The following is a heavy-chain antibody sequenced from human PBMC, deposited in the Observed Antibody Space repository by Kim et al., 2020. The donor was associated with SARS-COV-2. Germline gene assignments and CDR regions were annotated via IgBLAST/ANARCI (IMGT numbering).Heavy chain of an antibody. CDR3: ARDVGGSIDY. CDR2: ISKDVSDK. CDR1: GFTFSDSG. J-gene: IGHJ4*02. D-gene: IGHD2-15*01. Sequence: GGSLRLSCVASGFTFSDSGMHWVRQAPGWGLEWVAVISKDVSDKQYADSVKGRFIISRDNAKSTVFLQMNSLGAEDTSVYYCARDVGGSIDYWGQGTQVT. V-gene: IGHV3-30-3*01.